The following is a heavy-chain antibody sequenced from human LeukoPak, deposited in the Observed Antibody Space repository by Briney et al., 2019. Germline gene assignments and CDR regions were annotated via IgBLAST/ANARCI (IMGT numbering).Heavy chain of an antibody. D-gene: IGHD3-22*01. Sequence: KSGGSLRLSCAASGFTFSNAWMSWVRQAPGKGLEWVGRIKSKTDGGTTDYAAPVKGRFTISRDDSKNTLYLQMNSLKTEDTAVYYCTTAGPLINYYDSSGYVDYWGQGTLVTVSS. CDR1: GFTFSNAW. V-gene: IGHV3-15*01. CDR3: TTAGPLINYYDSSGYVDY. CDR2: IKSKTDGGTT. J-gene: IGHJ4*02.